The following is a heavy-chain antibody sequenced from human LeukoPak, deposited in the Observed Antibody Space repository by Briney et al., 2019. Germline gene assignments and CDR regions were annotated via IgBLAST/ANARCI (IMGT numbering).Heavy chain of an antibody. CDR2: IYSGGST. D-gene: IGHD3-3*02. V-gene: IGHV3-53*05. Sequence: GGSLRLSCAASGFTVSSNYMSWVRQAPGKGLEWVSVIYSGGSTYYADSVKGRFTISRDNSKNTLYLQMISLRAEDTAVYYCAREISRTGAFDIWGQGTMVTVSS. J-gene: IGHJ3*02. CDR1: GFTVSSNY. CDR3: AREISRTGAFDI.